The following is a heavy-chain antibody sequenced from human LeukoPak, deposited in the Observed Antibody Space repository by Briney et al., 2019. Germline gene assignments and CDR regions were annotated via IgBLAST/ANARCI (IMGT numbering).Heavy chain of an antibody. Sequence: SQTLSLTCAVSGGSISSGGYSWSWIRQPPGKGLEWIGYIYHSGSTYYNPSLKSRVTISVDRSKNQFSLKLSSVTAADTAVYYCARELRYCSGGSCASGFDYWGQGTPVTVSS. J-gene: IGHJ4*02. V-gene: IGHV4-30-2*01. D-gene: IGHD2-15*01. CDR3: ARELRYCSGGSCASGFDY. CDR2: IYHSGST. CDR1: GGSISSGGYS.